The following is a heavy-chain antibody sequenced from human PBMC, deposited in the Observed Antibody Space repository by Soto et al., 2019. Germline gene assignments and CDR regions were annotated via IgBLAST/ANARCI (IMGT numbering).Heavy chain of an antibody. CDR3: ARVDIVVVPAAPYYYYYYMDV. V-gene: IGHV4-31*03. CDR2: IYYSGST. D-gene: IGHD2-2*03. J-gene: IGHJ6*03. Sequence: SETLSLTCTVSGGSISSGGYYWSWIRQHPGKGLEWFGYIYYSGSTYYNPSLKSRVTISVDTSKNQFSLKLSSVTAADTAVYYCARVDIVVVPAAPYYYYYYMDVWGKGTTVTVSS. CDR1: GGSISSGGYY.